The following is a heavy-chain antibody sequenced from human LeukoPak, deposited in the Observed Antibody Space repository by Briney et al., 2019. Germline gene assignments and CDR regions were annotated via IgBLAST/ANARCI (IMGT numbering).Heavy chain of an antibody. CDR3: GREICSSTSCYGGLWFDP. CDR2: INHSGST. J-gene: IGHJ5*02. V-gene: IGHV4-34*01. Sequence: PSETLSLTCAVYGGSFSGYYWSWIRQPPGKGLEWVGEINHSGSTNYNPPLKSRVTISVETSKNQFSLTMRPVTAAEQAVYYCGREICSSTSCYGGLWFDPWGQGTLVTAPS. CDR1: GGSFSGYY. D-gene: IGHD2-2*01.